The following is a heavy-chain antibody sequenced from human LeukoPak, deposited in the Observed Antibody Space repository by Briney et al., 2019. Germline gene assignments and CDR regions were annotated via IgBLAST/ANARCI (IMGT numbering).Heavy chain of an antibody. CDR2: ISYDGSNK. V-gene: IGHV3-30*03. J-gene: IGHJ5*02. CDR3: ARDRAAAGTVFDP. D-gene: IGHD6-13*01. CDR1: GFTSSSYG. Sequence: GGSLRLSCAASGFTSSSYGMHWVRQAPGKGLEWVAVISYDGSNKYYADSVKGRFTISRDNSKNTLYLQMNSLRAEDTAVYYCARDRAAAGTVFDPWGQGTLVTVSS.